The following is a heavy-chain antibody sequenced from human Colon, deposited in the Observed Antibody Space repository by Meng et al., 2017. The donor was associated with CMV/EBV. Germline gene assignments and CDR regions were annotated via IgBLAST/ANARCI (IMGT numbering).Heavy chain of an antibody. J-gene: IGHJ4*02. Sequence: QVSLLQAGPGLVNHPQTLASTCAISGDSISSDSAAWNWIRQSPSRGLEWLGRTYSRSQWYFDYEVSVIGRITINADTSKNEFSLQLRSVTPDDTAVYYCARGWELGSWGQGTLVTASS. CDR3: ARGWELGS. V-gene: IGHV6-1*02. D-gene: IGHD1-26*01. CDR2: TYSRSQWYF. CDR1: GDSISSDSAA.